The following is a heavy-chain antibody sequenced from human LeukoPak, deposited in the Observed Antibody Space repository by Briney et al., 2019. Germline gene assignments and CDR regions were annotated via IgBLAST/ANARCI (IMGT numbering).Heavy chain of an antibody. V-gene: IGHV3-21*01. Sequence: PGGSLRLSCAASGFTYSSCAMSWVRQAPGKGLEWVSSISSSSSYIYYADSVKGRFTISRDNAKNSLYLQMNSLRAEDTAVYYCARDRPELHARGCDYWGQGTLVTVSS. CDR3: ARDRPELHARGCDY. CDR1: GFTYSSCA. J-gene: IGHJ4*02. D-gene: IGHD1-26*01. CDR2: ISSSSSYI.